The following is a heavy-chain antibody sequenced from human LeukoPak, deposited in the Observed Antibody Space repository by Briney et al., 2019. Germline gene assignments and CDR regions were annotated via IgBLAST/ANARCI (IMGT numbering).Heavy chain of an antibody. Sequence: PGGSLRLSCAASGFTFSSYGMHWVRQAPGKGLEWVAFIRYDGSNRYYADSVKGRFTISRDNSKNTVYLQMNSLRAEDTAVYYCAKEDRVGMDSNSWSYFDYWGQGTLVTVSS. CDR2: IRYDGSNR. CDR3: AKEDRVGMDSNSWSYFDY. D-gene: IGHD6-13*01. V-gene: IGHV3-30*02. J-gene: IGHJ4*02. CDR1: GFTFSSYG.